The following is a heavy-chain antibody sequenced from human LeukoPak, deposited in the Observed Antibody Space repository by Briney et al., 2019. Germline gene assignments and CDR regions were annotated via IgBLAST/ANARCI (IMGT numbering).Heavy chain of an antibody. CDR1: GGSISSGSYY. CDR3: ARESEYSSSNYYYYGMGV. D-gene: IGHD6-6*01. V-gene: IGHV4-61*02. J-gene: IGHJ6*02. Sequence: SQTLSLTCTVSGGSISSGSYYWSWIRQPAGKGLEWIGRIYTSGSTNYNPSLKSRVTISVDTSKNQFSLKLSSVTAADTAVYYCARESEYSSSNYYYYGMGVWGQGTTVTVSS. CDR2: IYTSGST.